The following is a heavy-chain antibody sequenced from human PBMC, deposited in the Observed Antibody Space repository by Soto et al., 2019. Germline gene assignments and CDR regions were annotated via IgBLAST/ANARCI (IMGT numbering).Heavy chain of an antibody. J-gene: IGHJ6*02. CDR3: ARDPSYYGMDV. Sequence: ASVKVSCNPSGYTFTSYAMLWVPQAPGQRLEWMGWINAGNGNTKYSQKFQGRVTITRDTSASTAYMELSSLRSEDTAVYYCARDPSYYGMDVWGQGTTVTVSS. V-gene: IGHV1-3*01. CDR2: INAGNGNT. CDR1: GYTFTSYA.